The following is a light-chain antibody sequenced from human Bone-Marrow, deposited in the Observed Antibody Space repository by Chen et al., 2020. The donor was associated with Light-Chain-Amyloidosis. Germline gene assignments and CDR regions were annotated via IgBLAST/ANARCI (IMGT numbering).Light chain of an antibody. CDR3: QQYDTSRQWT. CDR2: GAS. CDR1: QSVSSSY. Sequence: NVLTQSPGTLSLSPGERATLSCRASQSVSSSYLVWYQQKPGQAPKLLIYGASNRATGIPDRFSGSGSGTHFTLTISRLEPEDVAVYYGQQYDTSRQWTFGQGTKVEIK. J-gene: IGKJ1*01. V-gene: IGKV3-20*01.